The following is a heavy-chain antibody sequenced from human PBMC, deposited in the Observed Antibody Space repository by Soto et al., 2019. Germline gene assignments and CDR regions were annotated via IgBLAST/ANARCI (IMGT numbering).Heavy chain of an antibody. CDR1: GFTFSSYS. CDR3: ARDRRSLYYYYGMDV. J-gene: IGHJ6*02. V-gene: IGHV3-21*01. D-gene: IGHD4-17*01. Sequence: SGGSLRLSCAASGFTFSSYSMNWVRQAPGKGLEWVSSISSSSSYIYYADSVKGRFTISRDNAKNSLYLQMNSLRAEDTAVYYCARDRRSLYYYYGMDVWGQGTTVTVSS. CDR2: ISSSSSYI.